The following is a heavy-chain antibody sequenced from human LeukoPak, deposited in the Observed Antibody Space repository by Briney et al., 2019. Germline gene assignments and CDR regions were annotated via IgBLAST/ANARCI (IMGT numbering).Heavy chain of an antibody. Sequence: GGSLRLSCAASGFTFSSYSMNWVRQAPGKGLEWVSYISSSSSTIYYADSVKGRFTISRDNAKNSLYLQMNSLRAEDTAVYYCAISKARGRYDPWGQGTLVTVSS. V-gene: IGHV3-48*04. CDR2: ISSSSSTI. J-gene: IGHJ5*02. CDR1: GFTFSSYS. D-gene: IGHD5-12*01. CDR3: AISKARGRYDP.